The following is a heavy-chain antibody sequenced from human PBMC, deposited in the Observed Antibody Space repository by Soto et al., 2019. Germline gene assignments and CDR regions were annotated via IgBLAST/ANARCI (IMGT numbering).Heavy chain of an antibody. CDR1: GFTFSSYA. CDR3: AKDERYCSGGSCYLGDFDY. J-gene: IGHJ4*02. Sequence: PGGSLRLSCAASGFTFSSYAMSWVRQAPGKGLEWVSAISGSGGSTYYADSVKGRFTISRDNSKNTLYLQMNSLRAEDTAVYYCAKDERYCSGGSCYLGDFDYWGQGNLVTVSS. V-gene: IGHV3-23*01. CDR2: ISGSGGST. D-gene: IGHD2-15*01.